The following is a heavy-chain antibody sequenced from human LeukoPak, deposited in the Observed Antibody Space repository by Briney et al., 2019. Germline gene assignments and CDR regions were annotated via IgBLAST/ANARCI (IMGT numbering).Heavy chain of an antibody. CDR3: ARGPRQYYFDY. D-gene: IGHD1-1*01. J-gene: IGHJ4*02. CDR1: GFTFSSYS. Sequence: GGSLRLSCAASGFTFSSYSMNWVRQAPGKGLEWVSSISSSSSYIYYADSVKGRFTISRDNAKNSLYLQMNSLRAEDTAVYYCARGPRQYYFDYWGQGTLVTVSS. V-gene: IGHV3-21*01. CDR2: ISSSSSYI.